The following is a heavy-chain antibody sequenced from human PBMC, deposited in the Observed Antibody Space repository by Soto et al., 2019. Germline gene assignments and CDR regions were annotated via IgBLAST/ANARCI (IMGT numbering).Heavy chain of an antibody. CDR1: GYSFTSYW. CDR2: IYPGDSDT. CDR3: ARHSLPDDFWSGYYHGAGYYYYMDV. Sequence: PGESLKISCKGSGYSFTSYWIGWVRQMPGKGLEWMGIIYPGDSDTRYSPSFQGQVTISADKSISTAYLQWSSLKASDTAMYYCARHSLPDDFWSGYYHGAGYYYYMDVWGKGTTVTVSS. V-gene: IGHV5-51*01. D-gene: IGHD3-3*01. J-gene: IGHJ6*03.